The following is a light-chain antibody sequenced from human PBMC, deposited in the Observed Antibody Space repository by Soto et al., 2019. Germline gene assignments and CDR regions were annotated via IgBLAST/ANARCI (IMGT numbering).Light chain of an antibody. CDR1: QSVLYSSNNKNY. CDR3: QQYYSTPPT. CDR2: WAS. V-gene: IGKV4-1*01. Sequence: DIVMTQSPDSLAVSLGERATINCKSSQSVLYSSNNKNYLAWYQQKPGQPPKLFIYWASTREPGGPARFSGSGSGTDFTLTISSLQAEDVAVYYCQQYYSTPPTFGTGTKVDIK. J-gene: IGKJ3*01.